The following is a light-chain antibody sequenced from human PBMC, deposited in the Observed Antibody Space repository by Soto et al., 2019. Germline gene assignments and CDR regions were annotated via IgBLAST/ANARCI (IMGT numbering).Light chain of an antibody. CDR1: QSISSY. V-gene: IGKV1-39*01. CDR2: AES. J-gene: IGKJ2*01. CDR3: QQSYSTPV. Sequence: DIQMTQSPSSLSASVGDRVTITCRASQSISSYLNWYQQKPRKAPKLLIYAESSLQSAVPSRFRGNGSGTDVTLTISSLQPEDFATYYCQQSYSTPVFGQGTKLEIK.